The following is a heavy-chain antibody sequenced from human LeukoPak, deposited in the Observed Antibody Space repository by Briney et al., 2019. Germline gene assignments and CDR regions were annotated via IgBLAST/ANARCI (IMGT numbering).Heavy chain of an antibody. V-gene: IGHV3-33*01. D-gene: IGHD3-10*01. Sequence: GGSLRLSCAASGFTFSTYGMHWVRQAPGKGLEWVAVIWNDGSNKYYADSVKGRFTISRDNSKNTLYLQMNSLRAEATAVYSCARASGPFDYWGQGTLVTVSS. J-gene: IGHJ4*02. CDR2: IWNDGSNK. CDR1: GFTFSTYG. CDR3: ARASGPFDY.